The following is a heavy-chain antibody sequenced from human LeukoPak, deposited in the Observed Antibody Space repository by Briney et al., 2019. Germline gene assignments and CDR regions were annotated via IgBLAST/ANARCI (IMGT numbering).Heavy chain of an antibody. J-gene: IGHJ4*02. CDR1: GGSFSGYY. V-gene: IGHV4-34*01. Sequence: PSETLSLTCAVYGGSFSGYYWSWIRQPPGKGLEWIGEINHSGSTNYNPSLKSRATISVDTSKNQFSLKLSSVTAADTAVYYCARGRYYGPPLLYWGQGTLVTVSS. D-gene: IGHD3-10*01. CDR3: ARGRYYGPPLLY. CDR2: INHSGST.